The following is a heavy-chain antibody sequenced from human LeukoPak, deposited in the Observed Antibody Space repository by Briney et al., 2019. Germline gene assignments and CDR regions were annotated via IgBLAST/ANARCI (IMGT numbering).Heavy chain of an antibody. Sequence: GGSLRLSCSASGFTFSAYAMHWVRQAPGKGLEWVGLISYDGRNKYYADSVRGRITISRDNSKNTLYLQMNSLRAEDTAVYYCASIGYSSSWGFFFDYWGQGTLVTVSS. V-gene: IGHV3-30*04. J-gene: IGHJ4*02. CDR2: ISYDGRNK. D-gene: IGHD6-13*01. CDR3: ASIGYSSSWGFFFDY. CDR1: GFTFSAYA.